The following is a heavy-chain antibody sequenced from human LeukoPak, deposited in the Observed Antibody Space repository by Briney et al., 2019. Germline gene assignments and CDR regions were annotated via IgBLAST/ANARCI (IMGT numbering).Heavy chain of an antibody. Sequence: RASVKVSCKASGGTFSSYTISWVRQAPGQGLEWMGRIIPILGIANYAQKFQGRVTITADKSTSTAYMELSSLRSEDTGVYYCAIDWGGYSGYDYGHFDYWGQGTLVTVSS. V-gene: IGHV1-69*04. CDR2: IIPILGIA. J-gene: IGHJ4*02. D-gene: IGHD5-12*01. CDR1: GGTFSSYT. CDR3: AIDWGGYSGYDYGHFDY.